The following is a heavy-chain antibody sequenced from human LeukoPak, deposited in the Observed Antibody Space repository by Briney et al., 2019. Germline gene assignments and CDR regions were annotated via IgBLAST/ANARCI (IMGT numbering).Heavy chain of an antibody. CDR3: AKDFRIGYSAHFDY. CDR1: GFTFRSHA. V-gene: IGHV3-23*01. D-gene: IGHD2-21*01. Sequence: GGSLRLSCVGSGFTFRSHAMSWVRQAPEKGPEFVSGIYENGGTTYYADSVKGRFSISRDNSKNTLYLQMDSLRGEDTAVYYCAKDFRIGYSAHFDYWGQGALVTVSS. J-gene: IGHJ4*02. CDR2: IYENGGTT.